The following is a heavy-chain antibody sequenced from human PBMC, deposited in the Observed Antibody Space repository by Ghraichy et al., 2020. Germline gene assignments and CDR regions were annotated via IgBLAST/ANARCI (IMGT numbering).Heavy chain of an antibody. Sequence: SETLSLTCSVSGDSIDSSSYYWGWIRQPPGKGLEWIGNIYYSGSTYYNPSLKSQVTISLDTSKNQFSLKLRSVTVADTAIYFCATNYSDDYFDYWGQGTLVTVSS. CDR2: IYYSGST. V-gene: IGHV4-39*01. CDR3: ATNYSDDYFDY. CDR1: GDSIDSSSYY. J-gene: IGHJ4*02. D-gene: IGHD1-7*01.